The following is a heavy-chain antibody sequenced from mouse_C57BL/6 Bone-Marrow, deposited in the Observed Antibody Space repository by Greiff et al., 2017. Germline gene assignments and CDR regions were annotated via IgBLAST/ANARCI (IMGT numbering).Heavy chain of an antibody. D-gene: IGHD1-1*01. J-gene: IGHJ1*03. V-gene: IGHV1-50*01. Sequence: VQLQQPGAELVKPGASVKLSCKASGYTFTSYWMQWVKQRPGQGLEWIGEIDPSDSYTNYNQKFKGKATLTVDTSSSTAYMQLSSLTSEDSAVYYCATVEEYFDVWGTGTTVTVSS. CDR2: IDPSDSYT. CDR1: GYTFTSYW. CDR3: ATVEEYFDV.